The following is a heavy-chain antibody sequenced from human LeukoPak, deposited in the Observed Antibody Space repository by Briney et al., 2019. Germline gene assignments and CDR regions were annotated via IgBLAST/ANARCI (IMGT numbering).Heavy chain of an antibody. CDR2: IYHSGST. CDR3: ARGRALTGTTSHYDY. CDR1: RGSISSGGYS. J-gene: IGHJ4*02. Sequence: SETLSLTCAVSRGSISSGGYSWSWIRQPPGKGLDWIEYIYHSGSTYYNPSLKSRVTISVDRSKNQFSLKLSSVTAADTAVYYCARGRALTGTTSHYDYWGQRTLVTVSS. V-gene: IGHV4-30-2*01. D-gene: IGHD4-17*01.